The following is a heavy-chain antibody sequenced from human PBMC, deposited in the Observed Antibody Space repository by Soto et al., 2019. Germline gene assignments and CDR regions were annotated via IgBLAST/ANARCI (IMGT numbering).Heavy chain of an antibody. CDR3: ARQPYDSRGYYYGT. J-gene: IGHJ5*02. D-gene: IGHD3-22*01. CDR2: MYSRGNT. CDR1: GGSISSTSYY. Sequence: QLRLQESGPGLVKPSETLSLTCTVSGGSISSTSYYWGWIRQPPGKGLEWIGSMYSRGNTYYNPSLKSRGTVSVDTSKNHFSLKLSSVTAADTAVYYCARQPYDSRGYYYGTWGQGALVTVSS. V-gene: IGHV4-39*01.